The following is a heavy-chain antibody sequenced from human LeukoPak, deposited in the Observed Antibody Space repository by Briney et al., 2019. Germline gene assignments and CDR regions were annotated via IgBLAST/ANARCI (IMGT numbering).Heavy chain of an antibody. J-gene: IGHJ4*02. D-gene: IGHD3-10*01. CDR1: GFTFSSYG. CDR3: AKDYGSGSYAVDY. CDR2: TQYDGINK. Sequence: GGSLRLSCAASGFTFSSYGIHWVRQAPGKGLEWVAFTQYDGINKFYADSVKGRFTISRDNSKNTLYLQMNSLRAEDTAVYYCAKDYGSGSYAVDYWGQGTLVTVSS. V-gene: IGHV3-30*02.